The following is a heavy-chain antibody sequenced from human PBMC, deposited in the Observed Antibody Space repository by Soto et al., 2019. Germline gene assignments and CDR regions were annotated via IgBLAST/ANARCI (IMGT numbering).Heavy chain of an antibody. J-gene: IGHJ4*02. CDR2: IDSDGSST. Sequence: EVQLVESGGGLVQPGGSLRLSCAASGFTFSTYWMHWVRQTPEKGLVWVSHIDSDGSSTTYADSVKGRFTISRDNAKNTLYLQMNSLTAEDTALYYCVRDWPGIGIDSWGQGTLVTVSS. CDR1: GFTFSTYW. V-gene: IGHV3-74*01. CDR3: VRDWPGIGIDS. D-gene: IGHD1-1*01.